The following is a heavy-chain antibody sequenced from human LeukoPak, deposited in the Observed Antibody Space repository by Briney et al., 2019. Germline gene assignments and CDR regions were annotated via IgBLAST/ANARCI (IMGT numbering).Heavy chain of an antibody. CDR2: IWYDGSNK. Sequence: PGRSLRLSCAASGFTFSSYGMHWVRQAPGKGLEWVAVIWYDGSNKYYADSVKGRFTISRDNSKNTLYLQMNSLRAEDTAVYYCAREIGDWNWFDPWGQGTLVTVSS. CDR3: AREIGDWNWFDP. J-gene: IGHJ5*02. V-gene: IGHV3-33*01. D-gene: IGHD3/OR15-3a*01. CDR1: GFTFSSYG.